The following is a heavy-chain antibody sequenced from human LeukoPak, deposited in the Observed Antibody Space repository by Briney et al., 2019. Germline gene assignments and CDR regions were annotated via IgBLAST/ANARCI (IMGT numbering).Heavy chain of an antibody. D-gene: IGHD2-15*01. Sequence: GGSLRLSCAASGFTFSSYWMSWVRQAPGKGLEWVANIKQDGSEKYYVDSVKGRFTISRDNAKNSLYLQMNSLRAEDTAVYYCARVAARCSGGSCYSPYYYYYMDVWGKGTTVTVSS. CDR3: ARVAARCSGGSCYSPYYYYYMDV. CDR2: IKQDGSEK. J-gene: IGHJ6*03. V-gene: IGHV3-7*01. CDR1: GFTFSSYW.